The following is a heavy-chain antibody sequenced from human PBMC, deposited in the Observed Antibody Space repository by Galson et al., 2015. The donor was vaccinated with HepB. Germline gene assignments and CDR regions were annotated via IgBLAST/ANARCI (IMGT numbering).Heavy chain of an antibody. Sequence: SLRLSCAASGFTFSTYAMHWVRQAPGKGLEWVTLISHDGSKKYYADSVKGRLTISRDNSKNTLYLQMNSLRAEDTALYYCAREGPAAPSYYYYGMDVWGQGTTVTVSS. D-gene: IGHD2-2*01. J-gene: IGHJ6*01. V-gene: IGHV3-30*04. CDR3: AREGPAAPSYYYYGMDV. CDR1: GFTFSTYA. CDR2: ISHDGSKK.